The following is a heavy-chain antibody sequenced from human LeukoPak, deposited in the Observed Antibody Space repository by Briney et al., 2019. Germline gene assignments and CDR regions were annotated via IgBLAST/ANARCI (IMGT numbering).Heavy chain of an antibody. J-gene: IGHJ4*02. CDR1: GFTFSSYS. D-gene: IGHD1-26*01. Sequence: GGSLRLSCAASGFTFSSYSMNWVRQAPGKGLEWVSYISSSSSTIYYADSVKGRFTISRDNAKNSLYLQMNSLRAEDTAVYYCARYLNSGPEDFWGQGTLVTVSS. V-gene: IGHV3-48*01. CDR3: ARYLNSGPEDF. CDR2: ISSSSSTI.